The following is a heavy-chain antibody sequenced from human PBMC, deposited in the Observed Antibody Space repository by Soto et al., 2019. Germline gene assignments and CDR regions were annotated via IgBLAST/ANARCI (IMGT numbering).Heavy chain of an antibody. V-gene: IGHV3-11*05. CDR3: ARDRVGYESSGYVGS. Sequence: QVQLVESGGGLVKPGGSLRLSCAASGFTFTDYYMSWIRQAPGKGLEWISYIGSSGTYTYYADSVNGRFTISRDNAKKSLFLEMDSLRVEDTAVYYCARDRVGYESSGYVGSWGQGTLVTVSS. CDR1: GFTFTDYY. J-gene: IGHJ5*02. D-gene: IGHD3-22*01. CDR2: IGSSGTYT.